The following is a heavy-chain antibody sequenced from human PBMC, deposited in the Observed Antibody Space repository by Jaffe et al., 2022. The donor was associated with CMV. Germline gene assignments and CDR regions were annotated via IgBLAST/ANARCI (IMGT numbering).Heavy chain of an antibody. V-gene: IGHV6-1*01. CDR2: TYYRSKWYN. J-gene: IGHJ5*02. CDR3: TREPLEDSNGYYFKYNWFDP. CDR1: GDSVSSKSAA. Sequence: QVQLQQSGPRLVKPSQTLSLTCAISGDSVSSKSAAWNWIRQSPSRGLEWLGRTYYRSKWYNDYAVSVEGRITFNPDTSQNQVSLQVTSVTPEDTAVYYCTREPLEDSNGYYFKYNWFDPWGQGTPVTVSS. D-gene: IGHD3-22*01.